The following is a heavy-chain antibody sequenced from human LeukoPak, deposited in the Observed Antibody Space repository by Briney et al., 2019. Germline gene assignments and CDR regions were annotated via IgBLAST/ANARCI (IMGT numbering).Heavy chain of an antibody. J-gene: IGHJ4*02. D-gene: IGHD6-19*01. V-gene: IGHV3-7*01. CDR2: ITQHRTEK. Sequence: GGSLRFSCAASAFTSSSYYMIWVRQAPGKGREGVANITQHRTEKYYVDYVKGRFTISRDNAKNSLYLQINSLRAEDTAVYYCARPPLAYSSGWYWDSCGQGTLVTVSS. CDR3: ARPPLAYSSGWYWDS. CDR1: AFTSSSYY.